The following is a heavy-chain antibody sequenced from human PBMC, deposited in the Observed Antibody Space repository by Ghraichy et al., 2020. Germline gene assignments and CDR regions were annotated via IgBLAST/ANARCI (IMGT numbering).Heavy chain of an antibody. D-gene: IGHD6-13*01. Sequence: LRLSCAVSGYSLSSGYWWGWIRQPPGKGLEWVGYIYSSGGTYYNPSLKSRITMSVDTSKNQFSLNLRSVTAVDSGIYFCAKYNSSPDAHYFDSWGQGILVTVSS. CDR3: AKYNSSPDAHYFDS. V-gene: IGHV4-28*04. CDR2: IYSSGGT. J-gene: IGHJ4*02. CDR1: GYSLSSGYW.